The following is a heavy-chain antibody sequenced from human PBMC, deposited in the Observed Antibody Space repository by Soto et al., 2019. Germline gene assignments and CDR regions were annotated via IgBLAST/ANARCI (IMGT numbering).Heavy chain of an antibody. CDR3: ARDSGSYFRNHAFHI. CDR1: GYTFTSYY. CDR2: INPSGGST. J-gene: IGHJ3*02. Sequence: ASVKVTCKASGYTFTSYYMHWVRQAPRQGLEWMGIINPSGGSTSHAQKFEGRVTMTRDKYTSTVYMELMSPRAEDTGVYYCARDSGSYFRNHAFHIWGQVRIVTLSS. D-gene: IGHD1-26*01. V-gene: IGHV1-46*01.